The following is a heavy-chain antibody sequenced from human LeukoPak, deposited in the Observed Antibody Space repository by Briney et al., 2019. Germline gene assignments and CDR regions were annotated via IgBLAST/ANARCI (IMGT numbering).Heavy chain of an antibody. V-gene: IGHV4-34*01. Sequence: PSGTLSLTCAVYGGSFSGYYWSWTRQPPGKGLEWIGEINHSGSTNYNPSLKSRVTISVDTSKNQFSLKLSSVTAADTAVYYCARGRKNYGGKALLYDYWGQGTLVTVSS. CDR2: INHSGST. J-gene: IGHJ4*02. CDR3: ARGRKNYGGKALLYDY. CDR1: GGSFSGYY. D-gene: IGHD4-23*01.